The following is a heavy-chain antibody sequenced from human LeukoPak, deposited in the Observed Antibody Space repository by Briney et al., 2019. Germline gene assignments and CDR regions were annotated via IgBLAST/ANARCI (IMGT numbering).Heavy chain of an antibody. CDR1: EFTLSSYA. D-gene: IGHD6-19*01. J-gene: IGHJ4*02. V-gene: IGHV3-23*01. Sequence: GGSLRLSCAASEFTLSSYAMSGVRQAPGKGLEWVSSISGNGAHSYYADSVKGRFTISRDFSRNAVYLQMSSLRVEDTAVYYCAKSSFGSGSFSPFDYWGQGTLVTVSS. CDR3: AKSSFGSGSFSPFDY. CDR2: ISGNGAHS.